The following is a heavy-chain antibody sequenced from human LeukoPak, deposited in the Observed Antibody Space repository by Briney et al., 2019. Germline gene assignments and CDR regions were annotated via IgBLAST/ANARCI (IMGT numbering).Heavy chain of an antibody. J-gene: IGHJ5*02. Sequence: PSETQSLTCAVYGGSFSGYYWSWIRQPPGKGLEWIGEINHSGSTNYNPSLKSRVTISVDTSKNQFSLKLSSVTAADTAVYYCARGSGSYSRRKYNWFDPWGQGTLVTVSS. D-gene: IGHD1-26*01. CDR3: ARGSGSYSRRKYNWFDP. V-gene: IGHV4-34*01. CDR1: GGSFSGYY. CDR2: INHSGST.